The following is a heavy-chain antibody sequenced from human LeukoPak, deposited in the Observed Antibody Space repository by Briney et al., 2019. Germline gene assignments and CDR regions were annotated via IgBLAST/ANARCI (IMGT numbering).Heavy chain of an antibody. CDR1: GFTFSSYS. CDR3: ARLYCSSTSCLLDY. CDR2: ISSSSSYI. V-gene: IGHV3-21*01. Sequence: GGSLRLFCAASGFTFSSYSMNWVRQAPGKGLEWVSSISSSSSYIYYADSVKGRFTISRDNSKNTLYLQMGSLRVEDMAVYYCARLYCSSTSCLLDYWGQGTLVTVSS. D-gene: IGHD2-2*01. J-gene: IGHJ4*02.